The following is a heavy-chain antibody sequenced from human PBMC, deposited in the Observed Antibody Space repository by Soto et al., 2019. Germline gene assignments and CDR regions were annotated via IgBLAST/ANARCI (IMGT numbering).Heavy chain of an antibody. CDR2: IIPIFGTA. J-gene: IGHJ4*02. CDR1: GGTISSYA. V-gene: IGHV1-69*13. Sequence: GVPAKVSCRACGGTISSYAISSVRQDPGQGLEWMGGIIPIFGTANYAQKFQGRVTITADESTSTAYMELSSLRSEDTAVYYCARDGPGGRAYSMWGQGTLVTVSA. CDR3: ARDGPGGRAYSM. D-gene: IGHD2-15*01.